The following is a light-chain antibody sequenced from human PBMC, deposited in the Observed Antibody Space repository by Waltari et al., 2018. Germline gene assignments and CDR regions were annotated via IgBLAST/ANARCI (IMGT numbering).Light chain of an antibody. CDR3: SSYTSSSTLV. V-gene: IGLV2-14*01. Sequence: QSALTQPASVSGSPGPSITISCTGTSSDAGGYNYVSWYQQPPGKAPKLMIYEVSNRPSGVSNRFSGSKSGNTASLTISGLQAEDEADYYCSSYTSSSTLVFGTGTKVTVL. CDR1: SSDAGGYNY. J-gene: IGLJ1*01. CDR2: EVS.